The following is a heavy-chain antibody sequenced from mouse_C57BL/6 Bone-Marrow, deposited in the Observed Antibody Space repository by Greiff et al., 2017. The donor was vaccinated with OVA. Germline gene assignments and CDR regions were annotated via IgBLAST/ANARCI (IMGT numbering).Heavy chain of an antibody. J-gene: IGHJ1*03. CDR3: ARREGDYWYFDV. CDR2: ISNLAYSI. V-gene: IGHV5-15*01. CDR1: GFTFSDYG. Sequence: EVQLQESGGGLVQPGGSLKLSCAASGFTFSDYGMAWVRQAPRKGPEWVAFISNLAYSIYYADTVTGRFTISRENAKNTLYLEMSSLRSEDTAMYYCARREGDYWYFDVWGTGTTVTVSS.